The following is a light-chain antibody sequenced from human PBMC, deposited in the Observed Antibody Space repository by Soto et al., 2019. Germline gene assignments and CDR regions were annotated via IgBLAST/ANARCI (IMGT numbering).Light chain of an antibody. CDR2: RNN. Sequence: QSVLTQPPSASGTPGQRVTISCSRSSSNIGTDYVYWYQQIPGTAPKVLIYRNNQRPSGVPDRFSGSKSGTSASLAISGLRSEDEADYYCVAWDDSLSGWVFGGGTQLTVL. J-gene: IGLJ7*01. CDR1: SSNIGTDY. CDR3: VAWDDSLSGWV. V-gene: IGLV1-47*01.